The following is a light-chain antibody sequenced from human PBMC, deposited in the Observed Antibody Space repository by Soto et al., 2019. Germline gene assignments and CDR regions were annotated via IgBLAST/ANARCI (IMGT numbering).Light chain of an antibody. CDR1: QSVGTN. J-gene: IGKJ1*01. CDR3: QQYINWPRT. V-gene: IGKV3-15*01. Sequence: EIVMTQSPAILSVSPGETATLSCRASQSVGTNLAWFQHKPGQAPRLLIYDASTRASGIPASFSGSGPGTELTITISSLQSTDFGVYYCQQYINWPRTFGQGTKVDIK. CDR2: DAS.